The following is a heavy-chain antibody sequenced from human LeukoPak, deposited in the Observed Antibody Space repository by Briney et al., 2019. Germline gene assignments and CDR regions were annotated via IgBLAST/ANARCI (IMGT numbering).Heavy chain of an antibody. V-gene: IGHV3-9*01. J-gene: IGHJ6*02. CDR3: AKDLGYCSGGSCYDYYGMDV. Sequence: PGGSLRLSCAASGFTFDDYAMHWVRQAPGKGLEWVSGISWNSGSIGYADSVKGRFTISRDNAKNSLYLQMNSLRAEDTALYYCAKDLGYCSGGSCYDYYGMDVWGQGTTDTVSS. CDR1: GFTFDDYA. CDR2: ISWNSGSI. D-gene: IGHD2-15*01.